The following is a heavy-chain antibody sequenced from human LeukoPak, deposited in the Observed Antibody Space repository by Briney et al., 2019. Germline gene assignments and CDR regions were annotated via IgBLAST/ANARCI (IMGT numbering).Heavy chain of an antibody. CDR1: GFTFSSYS. CDR2: ISSSSSTI. V-gene: IGHV3-48*04. D-gene: IGHD6-19*01. Sequence: PGGSLRLSCAASGFTFSSYSMNWVRQAPGKGLEWVSYISSSSSTIYYADSVKGRFTISRDNAKNSLYLQMNSLRAEDTAVYYCARGGPGIAVAGPDYWGQGTLVTVSS. CDR3: ARGGPGIAVAGPDY. J-gene: IGHJ4*02.